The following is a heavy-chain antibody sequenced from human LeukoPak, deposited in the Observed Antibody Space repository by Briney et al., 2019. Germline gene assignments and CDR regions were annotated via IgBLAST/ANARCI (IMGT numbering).Heavy chain of an antibody. CDR1: GGSISSSSYY. CDR3: ARGLSAIVY. J-gene: IGHJ4*02. Sequence: TSSETLSLTCTVSGGSISSSSYYWGWIRQPPGKGLEWTGSIYYSGSTYYNPSLKSRVTISVDTSKNQFSLKLSSVTAADTAVYYCARGLSAIVYWGQRTLVTVSS. V-gene: IGHV4-39*07. CDR2: IYYSGST. D-gene: IGHD2-15*01.